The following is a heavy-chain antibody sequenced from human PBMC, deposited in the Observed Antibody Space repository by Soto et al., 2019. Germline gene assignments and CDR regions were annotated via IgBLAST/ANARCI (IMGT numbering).Heavy chain of an antibody. J-gene: IGHJ3*02. D-gene: IGHD3-16*01. V-gene: IGHV1-46*01. Sequence: QVQLVQSGAEVKKPGASVKVSCKASGYTFTIHYIHWVRQAPGQGLEWMGIINPSGGTASNTQTFQGRVTMTRDTSTSTLYLELSSLRYDDTAVYYCARGGGRDGYSHLGDAFDIWGQGTMVTVSS. CDR3: ARGGGRDGYSHLGDAFDI. CDR1: GYTFTIHY. CDR2: INPSGGTA.